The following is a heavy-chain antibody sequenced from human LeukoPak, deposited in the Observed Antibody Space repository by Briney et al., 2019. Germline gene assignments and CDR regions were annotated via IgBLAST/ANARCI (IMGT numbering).Heavy chain of an antibody. Sequence: PGGSLRLSCAASGFTFSSSAMSWVRQAPGKGLEWVSAISGSGGSTYYADSVKGRFTISRDNSKNTLYLQMNSLRAEDTAVYYCAKVRREWLFYYFDYWAQGTLVTVSS. CDR1: GFTFSSSA. D-gene: IGHD3-3*01. V-gene: IGHV3-23*01. CDR2: ISGSGGST. CDR3: AKVRREWLFYYFDY. J-gene: IGHJ4*02.